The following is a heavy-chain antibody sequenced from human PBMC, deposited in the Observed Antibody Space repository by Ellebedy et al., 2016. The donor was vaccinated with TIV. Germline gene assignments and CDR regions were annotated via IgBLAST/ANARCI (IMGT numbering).Heavy chain of an antibody. J-gene: IGHJ4*02. CDR1: NGSISSSTYY. D-gene: IGHD5-24*01. Sequence: SETLSLTXSVSNGSISSSTYYWGWIRQPPGKGLEWIGAIYYNGITYSNPSLKSRLTISVDTSRNQFSLKLSSVTAADTAVYYCARGQGWLQPDYWGQGTLVTVSS. V-gene: IGHV4-39*01. CDR2: IYYNGIT. CDR3: ARGQGWLQPDY.